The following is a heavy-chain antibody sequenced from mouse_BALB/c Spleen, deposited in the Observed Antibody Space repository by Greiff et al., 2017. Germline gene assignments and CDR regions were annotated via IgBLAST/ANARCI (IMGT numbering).Heavy chain of an antibody. CDR2: IWSGGST. J-gene: IGHJ4*01. Sequence: QVQLKESGPGLVQPSQSLSITCTVSGFSLTSYGVHWVRQSPGKGLEWLGVIWSGGSTDYNAAFISRLSISKDNSKSQVFFKMNSLQANDTAIYYCARWGYYGYDDYAMDYWGQGTSVTVSS. CDR1: GFSLTSYG. D-gene: IGHD2-2*01. V-gene: IGHV2-2*02. CDR3: ARWGYYGYDDYAMDY.